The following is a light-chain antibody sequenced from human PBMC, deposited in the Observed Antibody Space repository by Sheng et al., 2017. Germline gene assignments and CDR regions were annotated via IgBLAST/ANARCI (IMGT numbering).Light chain of an antibody. CDR2: AAS. Sequence: DIQMTQSPSSVSASVGDRVTITCRASQAINSWLAWYQQKPGQAPKLLMFAASSLQTGVPSRFSGSGSGTDFTLTITSLQPEDFATYYCQQANSFPLTFGGGTKVEMK. V-gene: IGKV1-12*01. J-gene: IGKJ4*01. CDR1: QAINSW. CDR3: QQANSFPLT.